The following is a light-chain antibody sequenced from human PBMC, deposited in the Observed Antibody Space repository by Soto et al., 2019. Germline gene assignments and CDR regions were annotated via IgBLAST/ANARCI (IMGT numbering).Light chain of an antibody. CDR1: QSVRTY. J-gene: IGKJ2*01. CDR2: GAS. CDR3: QQSFTIPYT. Sequence: DIQMTQSPSSLSASVGDRVTITCRASQSVRTYLNWYQRKPGKAPKVLIYGASALQSGVPSRFSGSGSGTDFTLTVSSLQPEDCATYYCQQSFTIPYTFGQGTKLEIK. V-gene: IGKV1-39*01.